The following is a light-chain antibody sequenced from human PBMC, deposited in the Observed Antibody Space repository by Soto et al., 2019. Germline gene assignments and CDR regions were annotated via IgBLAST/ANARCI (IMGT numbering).Light chain of an antibody. J-gene: IGLJ1*01. CDR1: SSDVGGYGY. Sequence: QSALTQPASVSGSPGQSITISCTGTSSDVGGYGYVSWYQQHPGKAPKLMIYDVTNRPSGVSNRFSGSKSGNTASLTISGLQAEDEADYYCISYASINTYVFGTGTKVTVL. V-gene: IGLV2-14*01. CDR3: ISYASINTYV. CDR2: DVT.